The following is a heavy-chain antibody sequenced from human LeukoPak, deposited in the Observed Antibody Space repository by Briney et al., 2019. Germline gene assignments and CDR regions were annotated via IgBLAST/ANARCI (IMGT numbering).Heavy chain of an antibody. CDR1: GYTFTSYG. D-gene: IGHD3-22*01. Sequence: GASVKVSCKASGYTFTSYGISWVRQAPGQGLEWMGWISAYNGNTNYAQKLQGRVTMTTDTSTSTAYMELRSLRSDDTAVYYCARPTQPAYYYDSSGYLDYWGQGTLVTVSS. J-gene: IGHJ4*02. CDR3: ARPTQPAYYYDSSGYLDY. V-gene: IGHV1-18*01. CDR2: ISAYNGNT.